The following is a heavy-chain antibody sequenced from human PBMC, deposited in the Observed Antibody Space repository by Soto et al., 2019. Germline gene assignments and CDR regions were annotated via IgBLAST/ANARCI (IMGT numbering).Heavy chain of an antibody. J-gene: IGHJ4*02. Sequence: GGSLRLSCATPRESLNRFAMAWFRLAPATGLECVSAILGRRYTFYAHPQKRRITISTAASNNPLYLQMNSLRVDDTALYYCSRYRHPDGIRTIVSRARGTLVTGSA. V-gene: IGHV3-23*01. D-gene: IGHD1-20*01. CDR2: ILGRRYT. CDR3: SRYRHPDGIRTIVS. CDR1: RESLNRFA.